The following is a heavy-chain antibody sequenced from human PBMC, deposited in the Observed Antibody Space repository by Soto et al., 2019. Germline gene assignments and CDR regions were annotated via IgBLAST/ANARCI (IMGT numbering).Heavy chain of an antibody. J-gene: IGHJ4*02. CDR2: ISGYNGNT. CDR3: ARDTYPTHIAAAGSDY. Sequence: QVQLVQSGVEVKKRGASVKVSCKASGYTFTSFGISWVRQAPGQGLEWMGWISGYNGNTNYAQKLQGRVTMTTDTSTSTAYMELRSLRSDDTAVYYCARDTYPTHIAAAGSDYWGEGPLVTVSS. V-gene: IGHV1-18*01. D-gene: IGHD6-13*01. CDR1: GYTFTSFG.